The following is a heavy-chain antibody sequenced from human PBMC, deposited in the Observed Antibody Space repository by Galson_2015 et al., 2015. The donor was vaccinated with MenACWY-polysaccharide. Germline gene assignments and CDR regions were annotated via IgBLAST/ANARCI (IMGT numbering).Heavy chain of an antibody. CDR1: GFALSGYW. J-gene: IGHJ4*02. V-gene: IGHV3-7*01. CDR2: IKQDGSEK. Sequence: SLRLSCAASGFALSGYWMNWVRQAPGEGLEWVANIKQDGSEKYYVDSVKGRFTISRDNAKNSLCLQMNSLRAEDTAVYYCARDSAPGYWGQGTLVTVSS. CDR3: ARDSAPGY. D-gene: IGHD3-10*01.